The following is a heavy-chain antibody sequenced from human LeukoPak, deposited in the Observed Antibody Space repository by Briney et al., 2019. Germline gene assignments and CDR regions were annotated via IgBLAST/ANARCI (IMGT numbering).Heavy chain of an antibody. D-gene: IGHD4/OR15-4a*01. Sequence: ASVKDSCKASGYTFTSYYMHWVRQAPGQELEWMGIINPSGGSTSYAQKFQGRVTITRDTSTSTVYMELSSLRYEYTAVYYCAKARAKSGTGAHDAFDIWGQGTMVTVSS. CDR3: AKARAKSGTGAHDAFDI. CDR2: INPSGGST. V-gene: IGHV1-46*01. CDR1: GYTFTSYY. J-gene: IGHJ3*02.